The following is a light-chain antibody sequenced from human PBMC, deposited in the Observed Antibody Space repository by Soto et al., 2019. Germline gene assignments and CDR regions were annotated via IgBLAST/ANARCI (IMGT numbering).Light chain of an antibody. CDR3: AVWDDSLDGRV. V-gene: IGLV1-44*01. J-gene: IGLJ2*01. CDR1: SSNIGSHT. CDR2: GQN. Sequence: QSVLTQPPSASGTPGKRVTISCSGSSSNIGSHTVNWYQQLPGTAPKLLIYGQNQRPSGVPDRFSGSKSGTSASLAISGLQSEDEADYYCAVWDDSLDGRVFGGGTKLTVL.